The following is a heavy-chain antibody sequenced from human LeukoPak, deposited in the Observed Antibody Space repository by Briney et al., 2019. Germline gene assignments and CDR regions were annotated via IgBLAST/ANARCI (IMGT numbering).Heavy chain of an antibody. CDR2: VDPDDGET. Sequence: ASVKVSCKVSGYTLTELSMHWVRQAPGKGLEWMGGVDPDDGETIYAQKFQGRVTMTGDTSTGTAYMELSSLRSEDTAVYYCATVSFWGQGTLVTVSS. D-gene: IGHD2/OR15-2a*01. CDR1: GYTLTELS. V-gene: IGHV1-24*01. CDR3: ATVSF. J-gene: IGHJ4*02.